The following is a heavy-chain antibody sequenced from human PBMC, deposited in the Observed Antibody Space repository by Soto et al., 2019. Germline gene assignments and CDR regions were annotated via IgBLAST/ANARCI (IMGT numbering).Heavy chain of an antibody. J-gene: IGHJ5*02. D-gene: IGHD6-13*01. V-gene: IGHV4-4*07. CDR1: GGSISSYY. CDR2: IYTSGST. CDR3: AREVVSSSWKIRQNWFDP. Sequence: SETLSLTCTVSGGSISSYYWSWIRQPAGKGLEWIGRIYTSGSTNYNPSLKSRVTMSVDTSKNQFSLKLSSVTAADTAVYYCAREVVSSSWKIRQNWFDPWGQGTLVTVSS.